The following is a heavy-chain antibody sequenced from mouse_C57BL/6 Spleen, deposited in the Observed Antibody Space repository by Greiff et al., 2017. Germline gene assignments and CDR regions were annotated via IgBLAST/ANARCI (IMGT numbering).Heavy chain of an antibody. V-gene: IGHV3-6*01. CDR1: GYSITSGYY. J-gene: IGHJ1*03. D-gene: IGHD4-1*01. Sequence: EVKLVESGPGLVKPSQSLSLTCSVTGYSITSGYYWNWIRQFPGNKLEWMGYISYDGSNNYNPSLKNRISITRDTSKNQFFLKLNSVTTEDTATYYCARTGTSPWYFDVWGTGTTVTVSS. CDR3: ARTGTSPWYFDV. CDR2: ISYDGSN.